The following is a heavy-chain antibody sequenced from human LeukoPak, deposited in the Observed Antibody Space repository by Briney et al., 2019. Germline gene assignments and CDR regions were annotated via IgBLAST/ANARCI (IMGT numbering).Heavy chain of an antibody. CDR2: MNPNSGNT. D-gene: IGHD3-3*01. V-gene: IGHV1-8*01. J-gene: IGHJ5*02. CDR3: ARDSGYYDFWSGAKVPNWFDP. Sequence: ASVKVSCKASGYTFTSYDTDWVRQATGQGLEWMGWMNPNSGNTGYAQKFQGRVTMTRNTSISTAYMELSSLRSEDTAVYYCARDSGYYDFWSGAKVPNWFDPWGQGTLVTVSS. CDR1: GYTFTSYD.